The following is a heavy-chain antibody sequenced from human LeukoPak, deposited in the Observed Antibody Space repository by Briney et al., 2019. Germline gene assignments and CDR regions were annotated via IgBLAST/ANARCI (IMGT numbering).Heavy chain of an antibody. J-gene: IGHJ4*02. CDR2: INPDGGEK. Sequence: PGGSLRLSCAVSGFTFSRYWMSWVRQAPGKGLEWVANINPDGGEKYYVDSVKGRFTISRDNAKNSLYLQMNSLRAEDTAVYYRARDFGTIVVVTAIVDWGQGTLVTVSS. CDR3: ARDFGTIVVVTAIVD. CDR1: GFTFSRYW. D-gene: IGHD2-21*02. V-gene: IGHV3-7*01.